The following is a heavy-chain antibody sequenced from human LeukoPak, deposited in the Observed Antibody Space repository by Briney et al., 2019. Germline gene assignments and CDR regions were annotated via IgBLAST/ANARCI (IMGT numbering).Heavy chain of an antibody. Sequence: GGSLRLSCVASGFTFSSYGMHWVRQAPGKGLEWVAVIWYDGTNKYYADSVKGRFTISRDNSKNTLYLEMNSLRAEDTAVYYCARDPGDGSGSYYYYGMDVWGQGTTVTVSS. D-gene: IGHD3-10*01. CDR1: GFTFSSYG. J-gene: IGHJ6*02. CDR3: ARDPGDGSGSYYYYGMDV. CDR2: IWYDGTNK. V-gene: IGHV3-33*01.